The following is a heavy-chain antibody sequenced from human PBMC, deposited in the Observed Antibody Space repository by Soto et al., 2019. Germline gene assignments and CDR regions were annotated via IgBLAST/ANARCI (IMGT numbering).Heavy chain of an antibody. CDR2: ISGSGTIT. J-gene: IGHJ3*02. V-gene: IGHV3-23*01. CDR3: AKDLGYGSSWRYALDM. Sequence: GGSLRLSCGASGLTFSSYAMNWVRQTPGQGLEWVSGISGSGTITHYADSVKGRFTISRDNSRNTLHLQMLSLRAEDTGVYYCAKDLGYGSSWRYALDMWGQGTLVTVSS. CDR1: GLTFSSYA. D-gene: IGHD6-13*01.